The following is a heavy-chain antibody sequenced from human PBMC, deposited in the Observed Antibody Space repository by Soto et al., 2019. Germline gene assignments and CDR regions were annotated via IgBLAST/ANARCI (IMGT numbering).Heavy chain of an antibody. D-gene: IGHD3-10*01. Sequence: HLRGSLRLLCAVSGFTLTISGMTCPLHASGKGLEWGSAISGSGDLAYHADSVRGRFTISRDNSKNTLYLQMNSLRAEDTALYYCAKEIDHTVSGSGSYPVPWGHGT. V-gene: IGHV3-23*01. J-gene: IGHJ5*02. CDR3: AKEIDHTVSGSGSYPVP. CDR1: GFTLTISG. CDR2: ISGSGDLA.